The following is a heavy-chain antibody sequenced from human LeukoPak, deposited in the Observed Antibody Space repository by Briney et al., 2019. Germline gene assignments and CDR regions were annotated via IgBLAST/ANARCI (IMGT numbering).Heavy chain of an antibody. V-gene: IGHV3-9*01. CDR2: ITWNSRNI. Sequence: GGSLRLSCAASGFIFDEYAMHWVRQAPGKGLEWVSGITWNSRNIGYADSVKGRFTISRDNAKNSLYLQMNSLRAEDTAVYYCAGEPIVTAGIVGYYWGQGTLATVSS. D-gene: IGHD6-19*01. CDR3: AGEPIVTAGIVGYY. J-gene: IGHJ4*02. CDR1: GFIFDEYA.